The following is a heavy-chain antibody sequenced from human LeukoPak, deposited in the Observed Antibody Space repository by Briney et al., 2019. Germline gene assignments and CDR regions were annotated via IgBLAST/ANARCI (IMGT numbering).Heavy chain of an antibody. CDR1: GFTFSNFG. V-gene: IGHV3-64D*06. Sequence: SGGSLRLFCSASGFTFSNFGMHWVRQAPGKGLEYVSAISGNGGSTHYADSVKGRFTISRDNSKNTLYLQMTSLKAEDTAVYYCVKEHCSSTSCLDFDYWGQGTLVTV. CDR3: VKEHCSSTSCLDFDY. CDR2: ISGNGGST. J-gene: IGHJ4*02. D-gene: IGHD2-2*01.